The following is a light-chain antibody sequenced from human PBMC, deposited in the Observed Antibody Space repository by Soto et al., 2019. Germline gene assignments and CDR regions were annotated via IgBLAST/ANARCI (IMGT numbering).Light chain of an antibody. J-gene: IGKJ2*02. Sequence: EIVLKQSPGTLSLSPGERATLSCRARQSVSSSYLAWYQQKPGQAPRLLIYGASSRATGIPDRFSGSGSGTDFTLTISRLEPEDFAVYYCQQYGSSPRTFGQGTKLEIK. CDR1: QSVSSSY. CDR3: QQYGSSPRT. V-gene: IGKV3-20*01. CDR2: GAS.